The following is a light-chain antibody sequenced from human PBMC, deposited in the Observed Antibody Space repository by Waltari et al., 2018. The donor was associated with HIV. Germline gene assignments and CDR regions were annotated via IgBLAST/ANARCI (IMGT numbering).Light chain of an antibody. CDR2: DAS. CDR3: QQFKTYPLT. V-gene: IGKV1-13*02. Sequence: AIQLTQSPSSLSASVGDRVTIICRASEDISGALAWYQQKPGKPPRLLIHDASILESGVPSKSSGSGAGADFALTIISLQPEDFATYYCQQFKTYPLTFGGGTKVEIK. CDR1: EDISGA. J-gene: IGKJ4*01.